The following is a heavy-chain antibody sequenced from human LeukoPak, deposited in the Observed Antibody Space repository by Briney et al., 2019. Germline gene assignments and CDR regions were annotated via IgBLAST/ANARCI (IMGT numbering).Heavy chain of an antibody. CDR1: GGSISSSSYY. V-gene: IGHV4-39*01. J-gene: IGHJ5*02. CDR3: ASEPRYSSSYFFDP. CDR2: IYYSGST. D-gene: IGHD6-13*01. Sequence: SETLYLTCTVSGGSISSSSYYWGWIRQPPGKGLEWIGSIYYSGSTYYNPSLKSRVTISVDTSKNQFSLKLSSVTAADTAVYYCASEPRYSSSYFFDPWGQGTLVTVSS.